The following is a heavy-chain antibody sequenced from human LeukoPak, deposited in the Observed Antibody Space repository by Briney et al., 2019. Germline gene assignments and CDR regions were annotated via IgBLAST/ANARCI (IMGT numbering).Heavy chain of an antibody. CDR1: GYTFNRYG. D-gene: IGHD3-3*01. J-gene: IGHJ4*02. CDR2: ISCYNGDT. Sequence: ASVKVSCKASGYTFNRYGISWVRQAPGQGLEWMGWISCYNGDTHYSQNYQGRLTMTTDTSTSTAYMELRSLRSDDTAVYHCARDPSNTSGYNTWFDYWGQGTLVTVSS. CDR3: ARDPSNTSGYNTWFDY. V-gene: IGHV1-18*01.